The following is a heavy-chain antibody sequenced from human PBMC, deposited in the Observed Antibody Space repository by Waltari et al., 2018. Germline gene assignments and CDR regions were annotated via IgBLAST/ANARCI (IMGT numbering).Heavy chain of an antibody. V-gene: IGHV3-30*05. CDR1: GLPFRRDR. CDR3: ARALVVDFTSGWLGSGGGY. CDR2: ISYDGGGK. D-gene: IGHD6-19*01. J-gene: IGHJ4*02. Sequence: QVLLVESGGGVVQPGTSLRLSCAAPGLPFRRDRITWVALAPGKGLEWVAVISYDGGGKYYADFVGGRFTLSRDNAKNTLYLQIDSLRDEDTAVYYCARALVVDFTSGWLGSGGGYWGQGTLVTVSS.